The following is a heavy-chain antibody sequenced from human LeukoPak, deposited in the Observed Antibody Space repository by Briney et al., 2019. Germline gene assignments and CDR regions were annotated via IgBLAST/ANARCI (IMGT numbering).Heavy chain of an antibody. CDR1: GYSISSGYY. V-gene: IGHV4-38-2*02. D-gene: IGHD6-19*01. Sequence: SETLSLTCTVSGYSISSGYYWGWIRQPPGKGLEWIGSIYHSGSTYYNPSLKSRVTISVDTSKNQFSLKLSSVTAADTAVYYCARVQGSGWYSYYYYYYYMDVWGKGTTVTISS. CDR2: IYHSGST. J-gene: IGHJ6*03. CDR3: ARVQGSGWYSYYYYYYYMDV.